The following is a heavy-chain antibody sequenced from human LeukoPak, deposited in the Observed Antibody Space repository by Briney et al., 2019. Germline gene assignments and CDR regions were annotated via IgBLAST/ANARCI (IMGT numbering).Heavy chain of an antibody. D-gene: IGHD3-10*01. V-gene: IGHV4-4*07. CDR3: ARRTMVRGVPLGFDY. CDR2: IYTIGST. J-gene: IGHJ4*02. Sequence: SETLSLTCTVSGGSISSYYWSWIRQPAGKGLEWIGGIYTIGSTTYNPSLKGRVTISVDTSKNQFSLKLSSVTATDTAVYYCARRTMVRGVPLGFDYWGQGXLVXVSS. CDR1: GGSISSYY.